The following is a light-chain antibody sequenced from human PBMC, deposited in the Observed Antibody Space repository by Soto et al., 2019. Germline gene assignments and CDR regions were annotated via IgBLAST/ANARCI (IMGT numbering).Light chain of an antibody. CDR2: RAS. J-gene: IGKJ4*01. V-gene: IGKV3-15*01. CDR1: QSVRGC. CDR3: QQYDDWLRLT. Sequence: EIEMTQSPSTLSGSVGDRATISCRASQSVRGCLAWYQQKPGQPPKLLIYRASTRANGVRSRFSGSGSGTEFTLTISSLQSADFAFYFCQQYDDWLRLTVGRGTQVDI.